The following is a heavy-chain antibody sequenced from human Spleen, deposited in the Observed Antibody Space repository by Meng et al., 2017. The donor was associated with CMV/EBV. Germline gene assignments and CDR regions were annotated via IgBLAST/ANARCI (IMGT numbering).Heavy chain of an antibody. CDR1: GFTFRNFA. V-gene: IGHV3-23*01. D-gene: IGHD3-22*01. J-gene: IGHJ4*02. CDR2: IGSRGEDT. Sequence: GESLKISCAASGFTFRNFAMSWVRQTPGKGLEWVSSIGSRGEDTYYADSVKGRFTISRDNSKKSLYLQMNSLRAEDTAVYYCARTTFPYDSFDYWGQGTLVTVSS. CDR3: ARTTFPYDSFDY.